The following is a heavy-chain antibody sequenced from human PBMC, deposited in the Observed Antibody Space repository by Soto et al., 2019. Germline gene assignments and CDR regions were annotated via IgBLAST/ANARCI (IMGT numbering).Heavy chain of an antibody. J-gene: IGHJ6*02. Sequence: PGESLKISCKGSGYSFTSYWIGWVRQMPGKGLEWMGIIYPGDSDTRYSPSFQGQVTISADKPISTAYLQWSSLKASDTAMYYCARQNMVRGVITSGMDVWGQGTTGTVSS. CDR1: GYSFTSYW. CDR3: ARQNMVRGVITSGMDV. D-gene: IGHD3-10*01. CDR2: IYPGDSDT. V-gene: IGHV5-51*01.